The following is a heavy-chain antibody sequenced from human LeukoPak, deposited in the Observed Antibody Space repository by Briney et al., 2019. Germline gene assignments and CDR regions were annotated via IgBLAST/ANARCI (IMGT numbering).Heavy chain of an antibody. CDR1: GGSISSYY. D-gene: IGHD6-19*01. CDR3: ARHSPRRIAVAGTTWWFDP. Sequence: PSETLSLTCTVSGGSISSYYWSWIRQPPGKGLEWIGYICYGGTTNYNPSLKSRVTISVDRSKNQFSLKLISVTAADTAVYYCARHSPRRIAVAGTTWWFDPWGQGTLVTVSS. J-gene: IGHJ5*01. CDR2: ICYGGTT. V-gene: IGHV4-59*08.